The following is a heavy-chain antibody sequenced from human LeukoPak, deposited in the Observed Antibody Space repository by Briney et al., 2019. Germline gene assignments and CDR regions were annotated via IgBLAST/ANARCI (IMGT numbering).Heavy chain of an antibody. CDR3: ARQRYYGSGSFLDI. V-gene: IGHV4-59*08. J-gene: IGHJ3*02. CDR1: GGSISSYY. D-gene: IGHD3-10*01. Sequence: SETLSLTCTVSGGSISSYYWSWIRQLPGKGLEWIGYIYYSGSTNYNPSLKSRVTISVDTSKNQFSLKLSSVTAADTAVYYCARQRYYGSGSFLDIWGQGTMVTVSS. CDR2: IYYSGST.